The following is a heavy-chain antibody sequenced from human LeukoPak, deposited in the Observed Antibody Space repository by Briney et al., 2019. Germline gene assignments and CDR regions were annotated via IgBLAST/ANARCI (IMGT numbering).Heavy chain of an antibody. V-gene: IGHV1-2*02. CDR3: ARDEGKYDILTGYYPQDY. CDR2: INPNSGGT. D-gene: IGHD3-9*01. Sequence: ASVKVSCKASGYTFTGYYMHWVRQAPGQGLEWMGWINPNSGGTNYAQKFQGRVTMTRDTSTSTVYMELSSLRSEDTAVYYCARDEGKYDILTGYYPQDYWGQGTLVTVSS. CDR1: GYTFTGYY. J-gene: IGHJ4*02.